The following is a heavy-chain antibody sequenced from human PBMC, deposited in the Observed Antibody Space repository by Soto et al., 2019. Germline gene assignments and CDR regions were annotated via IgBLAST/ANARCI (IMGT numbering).Heavy chain of an antibody. J-gene: IGHJ6*02. CDR1: GYSFTGYW. CDR2: IDPSDSYT. Sequence: GESLKISCKASGYSFTGYWITWVRQMPGKGLEWMGRIDPSDSYTDYSPSFQGHVTISADKSIYTAYLQLSSLKASDTAMYYCARLGESSSLNYYYGMDVWGQGTTVTVSS. D-gene: IGHD6-6*01. CDR3: ARLGESSSLNYYYGMDV. V-gene: IGHV5-10-1*01.